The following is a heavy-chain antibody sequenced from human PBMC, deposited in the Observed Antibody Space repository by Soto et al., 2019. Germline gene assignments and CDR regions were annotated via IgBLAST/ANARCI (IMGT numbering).Heavy chain of an antibody. Sequence: WASVKVSCKASGYTFTSYGISWVRQAPGQGLEWMGWISAHNGNTDYAQKFQGRVTMTTDTSTSTASMELRSLRSDDTAVYYCARGSYISSWYSLDYWGKGTLVTVSS. J-gene: IGHJ4*02. D-gene: IGHD6-13*01. V-gene: IGHV1-18*04. CDR1: GYTFTSYG. CDR2: ISAHNGNT. CDR3: ARGSYISSWYSLDY.